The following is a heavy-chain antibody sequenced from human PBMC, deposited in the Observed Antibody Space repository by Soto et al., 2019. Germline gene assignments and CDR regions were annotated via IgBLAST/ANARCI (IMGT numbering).Heavy chain of an antibody. Sequence: GGSLRRSCAASGFTFTTAWINWVRQAPGKGLEWVGRIKSKTDGGTPDFAAPVKGRFTISRDDSKSMAYLQMNSLKIEDTALYYCARAIRTVGDAFYIWGQGTMVTVSS. D-gene: IGHD1-1*01. V-gene: IGHV3-15*07. CDR2: IKSKTDGGTP. J-gene: IGHJ3*02. CDR3: ARAIRTVGDAFYI. CDR1: GFTFTTAW.